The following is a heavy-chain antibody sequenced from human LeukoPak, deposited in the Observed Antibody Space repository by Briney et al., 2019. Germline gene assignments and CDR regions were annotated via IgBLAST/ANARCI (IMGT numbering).Heavy chain of an antibody. CDR3: AKDFLAAAGHYYYYMDV. CDR1: GFTFSSYA. D-gene: IGHD6-13*01. Sequence: PGRSLRPSCAASGFTFSSYAMHWVRQAPGKGLEWVAVISYDGSNKYYADSVKGRFTISRDNSKNTLYLQMNSLRAEDTAVYYCAKDFLAAAGHYYYYMDVWGKGTTVTVSS. V-gene: IGHV3-30-3*01. CDR2: ISYDGSNK. J-gene: IGHJ6*03.